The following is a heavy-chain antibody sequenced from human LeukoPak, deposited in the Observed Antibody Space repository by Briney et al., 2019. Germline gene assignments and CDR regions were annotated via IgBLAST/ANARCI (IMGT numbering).Heavy chain of an antibody. V-gene: IGHV3-23*01. Sequence: GGSLRLSCAASGFTFSSYAMSWVRQAPGKGLEWVSAISGSGGSTYYADSVKGRFTISRDNSKNTLYLQMNSLRAEDTAVYYCAKSGYDSSGYPDWYFDLWGRGTLVTVSS. CDR1: GFTFSSYA. CDR2: ISGSGGST. D-gene: IGHD3-22*01. CDR3: AKSGYDSSGYPDWYFDL. J-gene: IGHJ2*01.